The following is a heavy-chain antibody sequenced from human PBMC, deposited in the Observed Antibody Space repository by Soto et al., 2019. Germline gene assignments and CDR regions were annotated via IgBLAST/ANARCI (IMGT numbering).Heavy chain of an antibody. J-gene: IGHJ4*01. V-gene: IGHV4-31*03. CDR3: ARYIVVVPAAKYYFDY. Sequence: SETLSLTCTVSGGSISSGVYYWSWIRQHPGKGLEWIGYIYYSGSTHYNPSLKSRVTISVDTSKNQFSLKLSSVTAADTAVYYCARYIVVVPAAKYYFDYWGQGTLVTVSS. CDR1: GGSISSGVYY. D-gene: IGHD2-2*01. CDR2: IYYSGST.